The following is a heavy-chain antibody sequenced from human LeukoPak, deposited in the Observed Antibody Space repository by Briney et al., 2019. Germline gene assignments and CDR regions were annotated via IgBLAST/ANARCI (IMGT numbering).Heavy chain of an antibody. CDR3: ARGRSGSYGFFDY. CDR2: IDSDGSRI. J-gene: IGHJ4*02. Sequence: GGSLRLSCAASGFTFSDNYMSWIRQAPGKGLVWVSRIDSDGSRITYADSVQGRFTISRDNAKNMVYLQMNSLRAEDTAVYYCARGRSGSYGFFDYWSLGNLVTVSS. V-gene: IGHV3-74*03. CDR1: GFTFSDNY. D-gene: IGHD3-10*01.